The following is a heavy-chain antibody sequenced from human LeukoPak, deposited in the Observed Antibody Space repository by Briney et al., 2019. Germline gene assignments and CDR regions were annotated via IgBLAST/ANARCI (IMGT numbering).Heavy chain of an antibody. CDR1: GYSIRSGYL. Sequence: SETLSLTCAVCGYSIRSGYLGGGIRQPPGEGVGWIGSIYHTRTTYYTPSLKSRVTISVDTSKNQFSLRLSSVTAADTAVYYCARPPDYSDYGAAFTYWGQGTLVTVSS. CDR2: IYHTRTT. CDR3: ARPPDYSDYGAAFTY. V-gene: IGHV4-38-2*01. D-gene: IGHD4-11*01. J-gene: IGHJ4*02.